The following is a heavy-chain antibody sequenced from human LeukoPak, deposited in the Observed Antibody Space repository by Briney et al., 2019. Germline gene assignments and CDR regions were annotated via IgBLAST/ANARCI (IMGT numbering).Heavy chain of an antibody. J-gene: IGHJ3*02. CDR3: ARDLRGVYYDSSGYYPYAFDI. CDR2: INSDGSST. CDR1: GFTFSSYW. Sequence: GGSLRLSCAASGFTFSSYWMHWVRQAPGKGLVGVSRINSDGSSTSYADSVKGRFTISRDNAKNTLYLQMNSLRAEDTAVYYCARDLRGVYYDSSGYYPYAFDIWGQGTMVTVSS. V-gene: IGHV3-74*01. D-gene: IGHD3-22*01.